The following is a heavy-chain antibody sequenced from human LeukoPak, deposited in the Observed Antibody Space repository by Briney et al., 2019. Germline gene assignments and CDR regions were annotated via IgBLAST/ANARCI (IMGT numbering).Heavy chain of an antibody. CDR2: ISSSSSYI. D-gene: IGHD2-21*02. J-gene: IGHJ4*02. Sequence: GGSLRLSCAASGFTFSSYSMNWVRQAPGKGLEWVSSISSSSSYIYYADSVKGRFTISRDNAKNSLYLQMNSLRAEDTAVYYCARGLVGTPGTFDYWGQGTLVTVSS. CDR3: ARGLVGTPGTFDY. CDR1: GFTFSSYS. V-gene: IGHV3-21*01.